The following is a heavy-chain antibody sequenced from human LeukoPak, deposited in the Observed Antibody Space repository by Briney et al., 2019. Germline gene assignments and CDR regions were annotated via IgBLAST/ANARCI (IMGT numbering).Heavy chain of an antibody. CDR3: ANSRRSGYWYFDL. CDR2: ISYDGSNK. Sequence: QPGRSLRLSCAASGFTFSSYAMHWVRQAPGKGLEWVAVISYDGSNKYYADSVKGRFTISRDNSKNTLNLQMNSLRAEDTAVYYCANSRRSGYWYFDLWGRGTLVTVSS. J-gene: IGHJ2*01. D-gene: IGHD3-22*01. V-gene: IGHV3-30*14. CDR1: GFTFSSYA.